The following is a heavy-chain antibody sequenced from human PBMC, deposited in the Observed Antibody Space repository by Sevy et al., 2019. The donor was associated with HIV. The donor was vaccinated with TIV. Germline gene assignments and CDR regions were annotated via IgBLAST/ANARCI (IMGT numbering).Heavy chain of an antibody. CDR3: ARDPPETGPKYSYFMDV. D-gene: IGHD3-9*01. CDR1: GFTLSSHE. J-gene: IGHJ6*03. CDR2: ISSGSSTK. Sequence: GGSLRLSCEASGFTLSSHEMNWVRQVPGKGLEWVSYISSGSSTKFYTDSVKGGFTISRDNAKNSLYLHMDSLRVEDTAVYYCARDPPETGPKYSYFMDVWGKGTTVTVSS. V-gene: IGHV3-48*03.